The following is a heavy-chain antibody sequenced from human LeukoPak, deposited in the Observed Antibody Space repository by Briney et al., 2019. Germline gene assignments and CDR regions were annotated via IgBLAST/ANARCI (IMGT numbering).Heavy chain of an antibody. J-gene: IGHJ4*02. CDR1: GYTFTSYD. CDR3: ATEPGIAAAGTFDY. CDR2: FDPEDGET. D-gene: IGHD6-13*01. Sequence: ASVKVPCKASGYTFTSYDINWVRLATGKGLEWMGGFDPEDGETIYAQKFQGRVTMTEDTSTDTAYMELSSLRSEDTAVYYCATEPGIAAAGTFDYWGQGTLVTVSS. V-gene: IGHV1-24*01.